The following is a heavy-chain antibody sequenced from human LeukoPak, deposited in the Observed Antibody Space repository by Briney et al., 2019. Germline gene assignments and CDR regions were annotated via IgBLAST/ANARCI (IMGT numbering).Heavy chain of an antibody. V-gene: IGHV1-2*04. J-gene: IGHJ4*02. Sequence: ASVKVSCKASGYTFTGYYMHWVRQAPGQGLEWMGWINPNSGGTNYAQKFQGWVTMTRDTSISTAYMELCRLRSDDTAVYYCARGYDCSSTSCYADFDYWGQGTLVTVSS. CDR3: ARGYDCSSTSCYADFDY. CDR2: INPNSGGT. D-gene: IGHD2-2*01. CDR1: GYTFTGYY.